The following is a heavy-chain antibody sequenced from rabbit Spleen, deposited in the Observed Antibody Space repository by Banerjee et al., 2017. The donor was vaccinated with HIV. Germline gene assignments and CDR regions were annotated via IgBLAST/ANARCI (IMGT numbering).Heavy chain of an antibody. D-gene: IGHD1-1*01. Sequence: VESGGGLVQPGASLTLTCIASGVSFSGDSYMCWVRQAPGKGLEWIACIDTGSSGFTYFASWAKGRFTISKTSSTTVTLQMTSLTAADTATYFCARDLTSVVGWNFNLWGPGTLVTVS. CDR2: IDTGSSGFT. V-gene: IGHV1S40*01. CDR1: GVSFSGDSY. J-gene: IGHJ4*01. CDR3: ARDLTSVVGWNFNL.